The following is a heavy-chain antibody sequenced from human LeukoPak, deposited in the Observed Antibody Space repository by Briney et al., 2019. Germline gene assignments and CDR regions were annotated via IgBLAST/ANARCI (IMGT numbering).Heavy chain of an antibody. Sequence: PGGSLRLSCAASGFTFSSYGMHWVRQAPGKGLEWVAFIRYDGSNKYYADSVKGRFTISRDNSKNTLYLQMNSLRAEDTAVYYCARGSYDFWSGYLYYYYMDVWGKGTTVTVSS. CDR2: IRYDGSNK. CDR3: ARGSYDFWSGYLYYYYMDV. J-gene: IGHJ6*03. V-gene: IGHV3-30*02. CDR1: GFTFSSYG. D-gene: IGHD3-3*01.